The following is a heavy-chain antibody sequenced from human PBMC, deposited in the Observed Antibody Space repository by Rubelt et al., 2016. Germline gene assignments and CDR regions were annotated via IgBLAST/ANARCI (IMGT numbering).Heavy chain of an antibody. D-gene: IGHD3-22*01. Sequence: EVKKPGSSVKVSCKASGGTFSSYAISWVRQAPGQGLEWMGGIIPIFGTANYAQKFLGRVTITADESTSTAYMELSSLRSEDTAGYYCARDMHYYDSSGYYFRVHDAFDIWGQGTMVTVSS. CDR1: GGTFSSYA. J-gene: IGHJ3*02. CDR2: IIPIFGTA. CDR3: ARDMHYYDSSGYYFRVHDAFDI. V-gene: IGHV1-69*01.